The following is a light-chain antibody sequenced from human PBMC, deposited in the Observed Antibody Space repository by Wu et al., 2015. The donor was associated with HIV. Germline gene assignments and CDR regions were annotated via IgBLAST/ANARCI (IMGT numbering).Light chain of an antibody. J-gene: IGKJ1*01. CDR1: QSISSW. Sequence: DIQMTQSPSTLSASVGDRVTITCRASQSISSWLAWYQQKPGKAPNLLIYKASSLESGVPSRFSGSGSGTEFTLTITSLQPDDFATYYCQQYISYSAWTFGLGTKVEIK. V-gene: IGKV1-5*03. CDR3: QQYISYSAWT. CDR2: KAS.